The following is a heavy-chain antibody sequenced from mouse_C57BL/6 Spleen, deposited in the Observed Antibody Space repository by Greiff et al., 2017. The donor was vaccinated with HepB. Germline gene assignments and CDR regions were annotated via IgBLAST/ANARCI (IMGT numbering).Heavy chain of an antibody. J-gene: IGHJ2*01. CDR1: GYAFSSYW. CDR2: IYPGDGDT. CDR3: ARRGKENYFDY. Sequence: QVQLQQSGAELVKPGASVKISCKASGYAFSSYWMNWVKQRPGKGLEWIGQIYPGDGDTNYNGKFKGKATLTAVKSSSTAYMQLSSLTSEDSAVYFCARRGKENYFDYWGQGTTLTVSS. D-gene: IGHD2-1*01. V-gene: IGHV1-80*01.